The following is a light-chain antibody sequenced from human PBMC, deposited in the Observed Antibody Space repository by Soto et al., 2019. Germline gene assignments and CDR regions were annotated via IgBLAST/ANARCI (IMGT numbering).Light chain of an antibody. CDR1: QSVSSN. V-gene: IGKV3-15*01. CDR3: KQYNNWHRT. Sequence: IVMTQSPATLSVSPGERATLSCRASQSVSSNLAWYQQKPGQAPRLLIYGASTRATGIPARFSGSGSGTEFTPTISSLQSEAFPVYYRKQYNNWHRTFVQGIKVEI. CDR2: GAS. J-gene: IGKJ1*01.